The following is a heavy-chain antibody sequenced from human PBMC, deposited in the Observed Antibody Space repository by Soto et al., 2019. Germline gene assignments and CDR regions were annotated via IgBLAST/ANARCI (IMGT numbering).Heavy chain of an antibody. V-gene: IGHV3-23*01. J-gene: IGHJ6*02. CDR2: IGGGGGII. CDR3: AKAKRGYNYGMDV. CDR1: GFTFSSYA. D-gene: IGHD5-12*01. Sequence: GGSLRLSCAASGFTFSSYAMNWVRQAPGKGLEWVSTIGGGGGIIYYADSVKGRFTISRDNSKNTLYLQMNSLRAEDTAVYYCAKAKRGYNYGMDVWGQGTTVTVSS.